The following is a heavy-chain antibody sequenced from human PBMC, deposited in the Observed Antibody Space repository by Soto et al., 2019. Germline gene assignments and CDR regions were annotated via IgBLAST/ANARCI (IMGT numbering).Heavy chain of an antibody. CDR2: ISSSSSYI. D-gene: IGHD3-3*01. V-gene: IGHV3-21*01. CDR3: ARGPADFWSGYYVIDWFDP. Sequence: VQLVESGGGLVKPGGSLRLSCAASGFTFSSYSMNWVRQAPGKGLEWVSSISSSSSYIYYADSVKGRFTISRDNAKNSLYLKMNSLRADDTAVYYCARGPADFWSGYYVIDWFDPWGQGTLVTVSS. CDR1: GFTFSSYS. J-gene: IGHJ5*02.